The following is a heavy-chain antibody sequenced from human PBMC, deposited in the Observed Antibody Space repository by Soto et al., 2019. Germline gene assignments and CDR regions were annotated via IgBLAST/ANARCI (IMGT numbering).Heavy chain of an antibody. D-gene: IGHD2-21*02. CDR2: IYYSGST. CDR1: GGSVTSGNYY. Sequence: LSLTFTVSGGSVTSGNYYWSWIRQPPGKGLEWIGHIYYSGSTNYNPSLKSRVTISVDASKNQFSLKLSSVTAADTAIYYCARGPVVTPFVDYWGQGTLVTVSS. J-gene: IGHJ4*02. CDR3: ARGPVVTPFVDY. V-gene: IGHV4-61*01.